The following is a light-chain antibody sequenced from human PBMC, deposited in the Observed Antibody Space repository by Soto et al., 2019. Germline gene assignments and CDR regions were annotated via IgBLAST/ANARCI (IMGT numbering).Light chain of an antibody. CDR3: QQFNNYPL. J-gene: IGKJ5*01. CDR2: DAS. V-gene: IGKV1D-13*01. Sequence: AIQLTQSPSSLSASVGDRVTITCRASQGISSALAWYQQKPGKAPKLLIYDASSLESGVPSRFSGSGSGTDFTLTISSLHPEDFASYYCQQFNNYPLFGQGTRLEIK. CDR1: QGISSA.